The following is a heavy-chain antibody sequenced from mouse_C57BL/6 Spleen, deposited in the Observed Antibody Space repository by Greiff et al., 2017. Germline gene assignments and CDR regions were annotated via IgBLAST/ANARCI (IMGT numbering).Heavy chain of an antibody. Sequence: VQLQQSGAELVKPGASVKISCKASGYAFSSYWMNWVKQRPRKGLEWIGQIYPGDGDTNYNGKFKGKATLTADKSSSTAYMQLSSLTSEDSAVYFCARRYFDVWGTGTTVTVSS. V-gene: IGHV1-80*01. J-gene: IGHJ1*03. CDR2: IYPGDGDT. CDR3: ARRYFDV. CDR1: GYAFSSYW.